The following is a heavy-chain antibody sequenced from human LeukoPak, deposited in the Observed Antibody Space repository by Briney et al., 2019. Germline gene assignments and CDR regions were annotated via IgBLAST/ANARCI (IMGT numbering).Heavy chain of an antibody. CDR3: ARQLLPGSGGMDV. Sequence: SQTLSLTCAVSGGSISSGGYSWSWIRQPPGKGLERIGYIYHSGSTYYNPSLKSRVTISVDRSKNQFSLKLSSVTAADTAVYYCARQLLPGSGGMDVWGKGTTVTVSS. D-gene: IGHD2-15*01. V-gene: IGHV4-30-2*01. CDR2: IYHSGST. CDR1: GGSISSGGYS. J-gene: IGHJ6*04.